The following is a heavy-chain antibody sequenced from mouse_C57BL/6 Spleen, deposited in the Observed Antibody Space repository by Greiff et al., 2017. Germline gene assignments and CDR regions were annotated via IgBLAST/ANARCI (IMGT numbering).Heavy chain of an antibody. V-gene: IGHV5-16*01. CDR1: GFTFSDYY. Sequence: EVQLVESEGGLVQPGSSMKLSCTASGFTFSDYYMAWVRQVPEKSLEWVSTINYDGSSTYYLDSLKSRFIISRDNAKNILYLQMSSLKSEDTATYYCARLYYGSSWYFDYWGKGTTLTVSS. CDR3: ARLYYGSSWYFDY. D-gene: IGHD1-1*01. J-gene: IGHJ2*01. CDR2: INYDGSST.